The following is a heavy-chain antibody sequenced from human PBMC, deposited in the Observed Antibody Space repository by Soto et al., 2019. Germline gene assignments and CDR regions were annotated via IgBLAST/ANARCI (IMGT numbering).Heavy chain of an antibody. J-gene: IGHJ4*02. CDR1: GFTFSSYG. V-gene: IGHV3-33*01. Sequence: GGSLILSCAASGFTFSSYGMHWVRQAPGKGLEWVAVIWYDGSNKYYADSVKGRFTISRDNSKNTLYLQMNSLRAEDTAVYYCARGVRGVIITLDYWGQGTLVTVSS. D-gene: IGHD3-10*01. CDR3: ARGVRGVIITLDY. CDR2: IWYDGSNK.